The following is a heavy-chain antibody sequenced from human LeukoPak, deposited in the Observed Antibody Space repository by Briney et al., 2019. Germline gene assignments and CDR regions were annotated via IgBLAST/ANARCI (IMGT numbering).Heavy chain of an antibody. J-gene: IGHJ6*03. Sequence: KSGGSLRLSCTAPGFTFSGYYMTWVRQSPGKGLEWVSSISDTSTYTFYKESLEDRFTVSRDNAKNSLFLQMSGLRAEDTAVYFCARATLHWNDVDGHYFFYMDVWGKGTTVTVSS. V-gene: IGHV3-21*01. D-gene: IGHD1-1*01. CDR2: ISDTSTYT. CDR3: ARATLHWNDVDGHYFFYMDV. CDR1: GFTFSGYY.